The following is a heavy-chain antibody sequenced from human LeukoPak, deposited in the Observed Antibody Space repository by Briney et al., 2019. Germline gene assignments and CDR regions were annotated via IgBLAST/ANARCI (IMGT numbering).Heavy chain of an antibody. CDR3: ASRDIVVVPAARYGMDV. CDR2: ISGSGGST. CDR1: GFTFSSYS. Sequence: GGSLRLSCAASGFTFSSYSMNRVRQAPGKGLEWVSAISGSGGSTYYADSVKGRFTISRDNSKNTLYLQMNSLRAEDTAVYYCASRDIVVVPAARYGMDVWGQGTTVTVSS. D-gene: IGHD2-2*01. V-gene: IGHV3-23*01. J-gene: IGHJ6*02.